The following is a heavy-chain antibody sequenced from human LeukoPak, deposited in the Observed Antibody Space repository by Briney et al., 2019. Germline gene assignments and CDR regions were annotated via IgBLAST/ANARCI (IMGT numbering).Heavy chain of an antibody. CDR3: ARALYSSGWHFYYYYGMDV. CDR1: GFTSSSYS. Sequence: GGSLRLSCAASGFTSSSYSMNWVRQAPGKGLEWVSSISSSSSYIYYADSVKGRFTVSRDNTKNSLYLQMNSLRAEDTAVYYCARALYSSGWHFYYYYGMDVWGQGTTVTVSS. J-gene: IGHJ6*02. D-gene: IGHD6-19*01. CDR2: ISSSSSYI. V-gene: IGHV3-21*01.